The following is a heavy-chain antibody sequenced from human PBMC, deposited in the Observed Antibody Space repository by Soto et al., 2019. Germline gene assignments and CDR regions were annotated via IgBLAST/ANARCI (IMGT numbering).Heavy chain of an antibody. CDR2: INHSGST. CDR3: ARARLGWFAP. J-gene: IGHJ5*02. V-gene: IGHV4-34*01. CDR1: GESLSGYY. Sequence: QVQLQQWGAELLEPSETLSLNCAVYGESLSGYYWNWIRQPPGKGLEWIGGINHSGSTNYNPSLEGRVLISRDTSKNQSSLKLSSVTAADTAVYYCARARLGWFAPWGQGTLVTVSS. D-gene: IGHD3-16*01.